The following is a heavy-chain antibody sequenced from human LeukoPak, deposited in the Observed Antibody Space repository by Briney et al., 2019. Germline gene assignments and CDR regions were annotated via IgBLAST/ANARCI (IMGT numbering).Heavy chain of an antibody. V-gene: IGHV3-23*01. CDR2: ISDSGGNT. CDR3: VKYENYYLDY. J-gene: IGHJ4*02. CDR1: GFTFSNHA. D-gene: IGHD1-7*01. Sequence: PGGSLRLSCVVSGFTFSNHAMGWVRQAPGKGLEWVSSISDSGGNTYYADSVKDRFTISRDNSRNTLSLQMDSLRVEDTAIYFCVKYENYYLDYWGQGTLVTVSS.